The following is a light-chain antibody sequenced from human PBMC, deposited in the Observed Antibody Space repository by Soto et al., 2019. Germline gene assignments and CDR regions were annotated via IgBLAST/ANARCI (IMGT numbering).Light chain of an antibody. CDR3: QQSGSSPIT. CDR2: DAS. J-gene: IGKJ5*01. Sequence: IVSTQSPSTLPLSPEERAPLSCRASQSVSSYLAWYQQKPGQAPRLLIYDASNRATGIPARFSGSGSGTDFTLTISRLEPEDFAVYYCQQSGSSPITFGQGRRLEIK. CDR1: QSVSSY. V-gene: IGKV3-11*01.